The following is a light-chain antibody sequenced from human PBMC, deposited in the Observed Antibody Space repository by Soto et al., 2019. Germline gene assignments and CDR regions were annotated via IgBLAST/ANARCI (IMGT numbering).Light chain of an antibody. J-gene: IGKJ5*01. CDR2: GAS. V-gene: IGKV1-9*01. CDR3: QQLNSYLFT. CDR1: QDISSY. Sequence: DIQLTQSPSFLSASVGDRVTITCRASQDISSYLGWYQQKPGEAPKLLIYGASTLQRGVPSRFSGSGSGTEFTLTISSLQPEDFASYYCQQLNSYLFTFGQGTRLEIK.